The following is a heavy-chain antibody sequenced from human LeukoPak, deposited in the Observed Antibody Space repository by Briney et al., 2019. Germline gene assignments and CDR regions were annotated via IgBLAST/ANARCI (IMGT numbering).Heavy chain of an antibody. J-gene: IGHJ5*02. V-gene: IGHV3-53*01. CDR3: AGMGSSGYHYWFDP. D-gene: IGHD3-22*01. Sequence: PGGSLRLSCAASGFTFSSYWMNWARQAPGRGLEWISLIYSAGSTYYADSVKGRFTISRDNSKNTLDLQMNSLRAEDTAVYYCAGMGSSGYHYWFDPWGQGTLVIVSS. CDR2: IYSAGST. CDR1: GFTFSSYW.